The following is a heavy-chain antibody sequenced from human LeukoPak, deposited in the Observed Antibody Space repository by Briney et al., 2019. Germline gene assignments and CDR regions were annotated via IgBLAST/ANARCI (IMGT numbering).Heavy chain of an antibody. V-gene: IGHV4-59*01. J-gene: IGHJ3*02. CDR3: ARAPGYCSGGSCSSWAFDI. CDR1: GGSISSYY. Sequence: PSETLSLTCTVSGGSISSYYWSWIRQPPGKGLEWIGYIYYSGSTNYNPSLKSRVTISVDTSKNQFSLKLSSVTAADTAVYYCARAPGYCSGGSCSSWAFDIWGQGTMVTVSS. D-gene: IGHD2-15*01. CDR2: IYYSGST.